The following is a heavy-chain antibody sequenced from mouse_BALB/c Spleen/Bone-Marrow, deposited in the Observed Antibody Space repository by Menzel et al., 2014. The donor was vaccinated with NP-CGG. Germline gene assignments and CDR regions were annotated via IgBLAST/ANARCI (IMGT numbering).Heavy chain of an antibody. D-gene: IGHD2-2*01. CDR2: IHYSGTT. Sequence: EVKLMESGPDLVKPSQSLSLTCTVTGYSITSGYSCHWIRQFPGNKLEWMGYIHYSGTTNYNPSLKGRFSITRDTSKNQCSLQLKSVSPEDTATYYCARGYYGYAGASFSYWGQGTLVTVSA. J-gene: IGHJ3*01. V-gene: IGHV3-1*02. CDR1: GYSITSGYS. CDR3: ARGYYGYAGASFSY.